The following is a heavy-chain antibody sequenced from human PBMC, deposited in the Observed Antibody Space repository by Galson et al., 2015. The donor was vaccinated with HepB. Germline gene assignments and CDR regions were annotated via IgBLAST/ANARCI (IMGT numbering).Heavy chain of an antibody. CDR3: ARHGLSYGYSYGQQAFDI. CDR2: IDPSDSYT. CDR1: GYSFTSYW. J-gene: IGHJ3*02. V-gene: IGHV5-10-1*01. Sequence: QSGAEVKKPGESLKISCKGSGYSFTSYWIGWVRQMPGKGLEWMGRIDPSDSYTNYSPSFQGHVTISADKSISTAYLQWSSLKASDTAMYYCARHGLSYGYSYGQQAFDIWGQGTMVTVSS. D-gene: IGHD5-18*01.